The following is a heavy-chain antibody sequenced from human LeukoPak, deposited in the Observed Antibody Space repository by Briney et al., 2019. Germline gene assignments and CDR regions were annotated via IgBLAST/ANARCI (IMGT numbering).Heavy chain of an antibody. J-gene: IGHJ4*02. CDR2: ISWNSGSI. D-gene: IGHD6-19*01. CDR1: GFTFSSYA. V-gene: IGHV3-9*01. CDR3: AKGAHSSGWYWEFDY. Sequence: GGSLRLSCAASGFTFSSYAMSWVRQAPGKGLEWVSGISWNSGSIGYADSVKGRFTISRDNAKNSLYLQMNSLRAEDTALYYCAKGAHSSGWYWEFDYWGQGTLVTVSS.